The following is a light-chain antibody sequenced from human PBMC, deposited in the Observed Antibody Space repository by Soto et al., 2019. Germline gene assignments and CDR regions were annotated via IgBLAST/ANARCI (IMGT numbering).Light chain of an antibody. J-gene: IGKJ1*01. CDR1: QSVSSSY. V-gene: IGKV3-20*01. CDR3: QQYGSSLSWT. Sequence: EIVLTQSPGTLSLSPGERATLSCRASQSVSSSYLAWYQQKPGQAPRLLIYGASSRATGIPDRFSGSGSGTGFTLTISRLEPEDFAAYYCQQYGSSLSWTFGRGTKVEIK. CDR2: GAS.